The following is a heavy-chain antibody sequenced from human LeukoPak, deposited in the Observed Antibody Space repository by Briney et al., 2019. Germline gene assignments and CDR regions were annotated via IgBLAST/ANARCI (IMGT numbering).Heavy chain of an antibody. Sequence: ASETLSLTCDVSGYSIRSGYYWGWIRQPPGKGLEWIGSIYHSGRTYYNPSLKSRVTVSVDTSTNQFSLKVNSVTAADTAVYYCATLGYSSSSEVDWGQGTLVTVSS. J-gene: IGHJ4*02. CDR3: ATLGYSSSSEVD. D-gene: IGHD6-6*01. CDR1: GYSIRSGYY. CDR2: IYHSGRT. V-gene: IGHV4-38-2*01.